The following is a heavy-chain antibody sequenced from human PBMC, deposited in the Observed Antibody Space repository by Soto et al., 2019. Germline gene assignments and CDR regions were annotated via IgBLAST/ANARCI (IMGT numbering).Heavy chain of an antibody. CDR1: GFTVSSNY. CDR2: IYSGGST. Sequence: EVQLVESGGGLIQPGGSLRLSCAASGFTVSSNYMSWVRQAPGKGLEWVSVIYSGGSTYHAVSVKGRFTIARDNSKNTLYLQMSSLSAEDTAVYYCARGRVEGGYPGDFQHWGQGTVVTVSA. D-gene: IGHD3-22*01. CDR3: ARGRVEGGYPGDFQH. V-gene: IGHV3-53*01. J-gene: IGHJ1*01.